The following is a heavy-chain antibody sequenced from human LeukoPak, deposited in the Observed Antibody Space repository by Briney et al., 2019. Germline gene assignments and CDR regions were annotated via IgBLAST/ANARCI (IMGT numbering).Heavy chain of an antibody. CDR3: ARQGYSSTSDAFDV. V-gene: IGHV4-59*08. Sequence: SETLSLTCFVSGVSISSFYWSWVRQPPGKGLEWIGYVYCSGSTTYTPSLKSRVTISVDTYRRQFSLNMSSVTAADTAVYYCARQGYSSTSDAFDVWGQGTMVTVS. J-gene: IGHJ3*01. CDR1: GVSISSFY. D-gene: IGHD5-18*01. CDR2: VYCSGST.